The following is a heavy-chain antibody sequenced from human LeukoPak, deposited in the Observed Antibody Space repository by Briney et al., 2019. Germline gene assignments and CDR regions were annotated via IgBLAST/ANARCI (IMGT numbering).Heavy chain of an antibody. V-gene: IGHV1-2*02. J-gene: IGHJ4*02. D-gene: IGHD3-10*01. CDR2: INPNSGGT. CDR3: ARDGTYYYGSGSYGGADY. CDR1: GYTFTVYY. Sequence: ASVNVSCKASGYTFTVYYMHWVRQPPGQGLEWMGWINPNSGGTNYAQKFQGRVTMTGDTSISTAYMELSRLRSDDTAVYYCARDGTYYYGSGSYGGADYWGQGTLVTVSS.